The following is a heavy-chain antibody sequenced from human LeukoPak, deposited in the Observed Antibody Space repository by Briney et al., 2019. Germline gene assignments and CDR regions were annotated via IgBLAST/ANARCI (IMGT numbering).Heavy chain of an antibody. CDR3: ALPLYSSGWYDFDY. V-gene: IGHV1-2*06. CDR1: GYTFTGYY. J-gene: IGHJ4*02. D-gene: IGHD6-19*01. CDR2: INPNSGGI. Sequence: GASVKVSCKASGYTFTGYYMHWVRQAPGQGLEWMGRINPNSGGINYAQKFQGRVTMTRDTSISTTYMELNRLRSDDTAGYYCALPLYSSGWYDFDYWGQGTLVTVSS.